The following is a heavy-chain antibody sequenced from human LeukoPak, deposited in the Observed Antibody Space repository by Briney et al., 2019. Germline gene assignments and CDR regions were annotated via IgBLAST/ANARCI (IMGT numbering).Heavy chain of an antibody. CDR1: GFIFSDYY. CDR3: ARGGRSSGWYFDY. V-gene: IGHV3-11*06. D-gene: IGHD6-19*01. CDR2: IDGSSSRT. J-gene: IGHJ4*02. Sequence: PGGSLRLSCAASGFIFSDYYMSWMRQAPGKGLEWLSYIDGSSSRTNCADSVKGRFTISRDNSNNTLWLQMNSLRAEDTAVYYCARGGRSSGWYFDYWGQGTLVTVSS.